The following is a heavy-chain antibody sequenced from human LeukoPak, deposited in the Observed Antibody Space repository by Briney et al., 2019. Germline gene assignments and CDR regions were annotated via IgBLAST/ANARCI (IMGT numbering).Heavy chain of an antibody. D-gene: IGHD3-22*01. CDR2: ISYDGNNK. V-gene: IGHV3-30*04. Sequence: PGGSLRLSCAASGFTFSSYAMHWVRQAPGKGLEWVTVISYDGNNKYYADSVKGRFIISRDNAKNSLYLHMNSLRAEDTALYYCAKANLYDNSGYYFHSWGQGTLVTVSS. CDR3: AKANLYDNSGYYFHS. J-gene: IGHJ4*02. CDR1: GFTFSSYA.